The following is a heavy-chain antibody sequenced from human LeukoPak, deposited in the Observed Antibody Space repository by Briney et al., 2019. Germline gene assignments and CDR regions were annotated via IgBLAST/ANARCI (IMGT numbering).Heavy chain of an antibody. CDR3: AKFWGGLDY. D-gene: IGHD3-16*01. Sequence: RTGGSLRLSCAASGFTFSIYAMTWVRQAPGKGLEWVSAISNSGDSTYYADSVKGRFTIYRDNSKNILYLQMDSLRAEATAVYRCAKFWGGLDYWGQGTLVTVSS. J-gene: IGHJ4*02. V-gene: IGHV3-23*01. CDR2: ISNSGDST. CDR1: GFTFSIYA.